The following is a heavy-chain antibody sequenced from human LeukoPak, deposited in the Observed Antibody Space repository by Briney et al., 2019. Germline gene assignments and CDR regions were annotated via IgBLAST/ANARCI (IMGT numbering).Heavy chain of an antibody. V-gene: IGHV4-34*01. CDR2: INHSGST. CDR1: GGSFSGYY. D-gene: IGHD5-12*01. CDR3: ARGGGRRLRSLGY. J-gene: IGHJ4*02. Sequence: PSETLSLTCAVYGGSFSGYYWSWFRQPPGKGLEWIGEINHSGSTNYNPSLKSRVTISVDTSKNQFSLKLSSVTAADTAVYYCARGGGRRLRSLGYWGQGTLVTVSS.